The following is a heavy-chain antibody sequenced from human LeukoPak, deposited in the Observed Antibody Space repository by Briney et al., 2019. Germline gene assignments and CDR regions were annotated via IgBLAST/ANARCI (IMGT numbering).Heavy chain of an antibody. V-gene: IGHV1-2*02. CDR3: ARDSRIQLWSMWGPGMDV. D-gene: IGHD5-18*01. CDR2: INPNSGGT. CDR1: GYTFTGYY. J-gene: IGHJ6*02. Sequence: GASVKVSCKASGYTFTGYYMHWVRQAPGQGLEWMGWINPNSGGTNYAQKFQGRVTMTRDTSISTAYMELSRLRSDDTAVYYCARDSRIQLWSMWGPGMDVCGQGTTVTVSS.